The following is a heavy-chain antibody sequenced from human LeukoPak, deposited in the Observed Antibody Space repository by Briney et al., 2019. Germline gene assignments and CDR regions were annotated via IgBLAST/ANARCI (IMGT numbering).Heavy chain of an antibody. D-gene: IGHD5-12*01. CDR3: ARDGSDSGYDWNDAFDI. CDR1: GFTFSSYS. V-gene: IGHV3-21*01. J-gene: IGHJ3*02. CDR2: ISSSSSYI. Sequence: GGSLRLSCAASGFTFSSYSMNWVRQAPGKGLEWVSSISSSSSYIYYADSVKGRFTIPRDNAKNSLYLQMNSLRAEDTAVYYCARDGSDSGYDWNDAFDIWGQGTMVTVSS.